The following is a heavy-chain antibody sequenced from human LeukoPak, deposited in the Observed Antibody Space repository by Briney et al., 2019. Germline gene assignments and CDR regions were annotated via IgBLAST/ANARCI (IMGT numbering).Heavy chain of an antibody. J-gene: IGHJ3*02. Sequence: GRSLRLSCAASGFTFSSYAMHWVRQAPGKGLEWVAVISYDGSNKYYADSVKGRFTISRDNSKNTLYPQMNSLRAEDTAVYYCARAALQMGNEAFDIWGQGTMVTVSS. V-gene: IGHV3-30-3*01. CDR2: ISYDGSNK. CDR1: GFTFSSYA. D-gene: IGHD5-24*01. CDR3: ARAALQMGNEAFDI.